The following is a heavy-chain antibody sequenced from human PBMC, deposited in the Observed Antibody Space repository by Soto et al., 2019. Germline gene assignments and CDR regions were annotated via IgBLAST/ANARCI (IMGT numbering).Heavy chain of an antibody. CDR1: GYTFTSYG. J-gene: IGHJ6*02. V-gene: IGHV1-18*04. CDR2: ISGYNGNT. CDR3: ARAGKYYYGSGSPYYYGMDV. Sequence: QVQLVQSGAEVKKPGASVKVSCKASGYTFTSYGVSWVRQAPGQGLEWMGWISGYNGNTNDAQKLQGRVTMTTDTSASTAYMELRSLRSDDPAVYYCARAGKYYYGSGSPYYYGMDVWGQGITVTVSS. D-gene: IGHD3-10*01.